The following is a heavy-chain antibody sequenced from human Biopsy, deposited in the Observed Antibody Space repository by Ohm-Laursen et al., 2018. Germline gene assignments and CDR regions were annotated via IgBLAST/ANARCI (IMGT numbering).Heavy chain of an antibody. V-gene: IGHV4-34*01. CDR3: ARAVDYYDPYYYYGLDV. J-gene: IGHJ6*02. CDR2: INHRGST. CDR1: GGSFSGYY. Sequence: SDTLSLTCAAYGGSFSGYYWSWIRQPPGKGLEWIGEINHRGSTNYNPSLKSRVTISVDTSKNQFSLKLRSVTAADTAVYYCARAVDYYDPYYYYGLDVWGQGTTVTVSS. D-gene: IGHD3-16*01.